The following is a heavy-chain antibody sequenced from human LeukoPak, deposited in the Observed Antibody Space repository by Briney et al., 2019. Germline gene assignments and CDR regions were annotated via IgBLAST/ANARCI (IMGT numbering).Heavy chain of an antibody. CDR1: GFTFSSYA. Sequence: GGSLRLACAASGFTFSSYAMSWVRQAPGKGLEWVSAISTSGGGTYHADSVKGRFTISRDNSKNTLYLQMNSLRAEDTAVYYCAKDTYYYDSSGYCYWGQGTLVTVSS. J-gene: IGHJ4*02. CDR2: ISTSGGGT. CDR3: AKDTYYYDSSGYCY. V-gene: IGHV3-23*01. D-gene: IGHD3-22*01.